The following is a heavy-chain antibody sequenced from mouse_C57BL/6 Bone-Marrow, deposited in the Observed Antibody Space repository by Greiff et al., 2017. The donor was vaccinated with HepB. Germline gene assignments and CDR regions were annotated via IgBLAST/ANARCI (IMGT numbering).Heavy chain of an antibody. CDR2: INPYNGDT. CDR3: ARKGSKRGDAMDD. CDR1: GYSFTGYF. Sequence: EVQLQQSGPELVKPGDSVKISCKASGYSFTGYFMNWVMQSHGKSLEWIGRINPYNGDTFYNQKFKGKATLTVDKSSSTAHMELRSLTSEDSAVYYCARKGSKRGDAMDDWGQGTSVTVSS. D-gene: IGHD2-5*01. J-gene: IGHJ4*01. V-gene: IGHV1-20*01.